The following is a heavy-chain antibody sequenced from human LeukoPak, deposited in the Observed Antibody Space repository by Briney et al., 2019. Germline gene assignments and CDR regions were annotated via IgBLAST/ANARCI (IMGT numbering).Heavy chain of an antibody. CDR3: AKDPLGVRGVLYYFDY. CDR1: GFTLSNYA. CDR2: ISGTGVNT. J-gene: IGHJ4*02. Sequence: GGSLRLSCAASGFTLSNYAMSWVRQAPGKGLQWVSAISGTGVNTNYADSVKGRLTISRDNSKNTLYLQMDSLRAEDTAVYYCAKDPLGVRGVLYYFDYWGQGTLVTVSS. V-gene: IGHV3-23*01. D-gene: IGHD3-10*01.